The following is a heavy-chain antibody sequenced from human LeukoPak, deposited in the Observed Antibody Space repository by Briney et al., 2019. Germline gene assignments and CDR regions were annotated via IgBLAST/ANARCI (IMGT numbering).Heavy chain of an antibody. Sequence: GESLKISCKGSGYSFTNYWIDWVRQVPGKGLEWMGIIYPGDSDTRYSPSFRGQVTISVDKSINTAYLQWNSLQASDTAMYYCARRTSARHWFDSWGQGTLVTVSS. CDR1: GYSFTNYW. J-gene: IGHJ5*01. CDR3: ARRTSARHWFDS. V-gene: IGHV5-51*01. CDR2: IYPGDSDT.